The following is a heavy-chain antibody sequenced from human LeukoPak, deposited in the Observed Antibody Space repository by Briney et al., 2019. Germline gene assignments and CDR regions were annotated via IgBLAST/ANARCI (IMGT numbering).Heavy chain of an antibody. CDR3: AREGAGYYYMDV. Sequence: GGSLRLSCTVSGFTVSSNSMSWVRQAPGKGLEWVSVIYSGGSTYYADSVKGRFTISRDNSKNTLYLQMNSLRAEDTAVYYCAREGAGYYYMDVWGKGTTVTISS. J-gene: IGHJ6*03. D-gene: IGHD1-26*01. V-gene: IGHV3-66*01. CDR1: GFTVSSNS. CDR2: IYSGGST.